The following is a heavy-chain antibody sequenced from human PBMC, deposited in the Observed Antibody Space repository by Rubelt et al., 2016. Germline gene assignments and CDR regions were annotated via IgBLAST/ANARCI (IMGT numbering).Heavy chain of an antibody. CDR1: GGSFSGYY. D-gene: IGHD3-9*01. CDR2: INHSGST. J-gene: IGHJ5*02. CDR3: AKRNYDCDDP. Sequence: QVQLQQWGAGLLKPSETLSLTCAVYGGSFSGYYWSWIRQPPGKGLEWIGEINHSGSTNYNPSLKSRVTISVDTSKNQFSRNGWSVSASGAAVYSCAKRNYDCDDPWGQGTLVTVSS. V-gene: IGHV4-34*01.